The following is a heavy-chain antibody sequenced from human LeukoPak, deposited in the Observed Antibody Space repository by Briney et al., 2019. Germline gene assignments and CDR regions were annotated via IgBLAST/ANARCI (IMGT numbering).Heavy chain of an antibody. CDR3: ARLAVAGFHAFDI. CDR2: INHSGST. CDR1: GGSFSGYY. V-gene: IGHV4-34*01. Sequence: PSETLSLTCAVYGGSFSGYYWSWIRQPPGKGLEWIGEINHSGSTNYNPSLKSRVTISVDTSKNQFSLKLSSVTAADTAVYYCARLAVAGFHAFDIWGQGTMVTVSS. D-gene: IGHD6-19*01. J-gene: IGHJ3*02.